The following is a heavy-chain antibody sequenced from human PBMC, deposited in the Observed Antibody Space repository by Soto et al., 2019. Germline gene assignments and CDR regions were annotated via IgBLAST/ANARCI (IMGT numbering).Heavy chain of an antibody. J-gene: IGHJ4*02. CDR3: AREDSIIIPAVSDF. Sequence: GGSLRLSCEVSGFNFNNYGINWVRQAPGRGLEWVSSVSKSDYTYYSDSVKGRFTISRDNAKNSVSLQMNTLRAEDTAVYYCAREDSIIIPAVSDFWGQGTLVTVSS. CDR1: GFNFNNYG. CDR2: VSKSDYT. V-gene: IGHV3-21*01. D-gene: IGHD2-2*01.